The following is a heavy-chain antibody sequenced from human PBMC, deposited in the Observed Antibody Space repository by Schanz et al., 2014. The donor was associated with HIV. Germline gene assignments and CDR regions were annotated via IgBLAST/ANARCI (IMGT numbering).Heavy chain of an antibody. CDR2: IWYDGSNK. V-gene: IGHV3-33*08. D-gene: IGHD5-18*01. CDR3: ARGLPADY. Sequence: QVQLVESGGGLVKPGGSLRLSCAASGFTFSSYGMHWVRQAPGKGLEWVALIWYDGSNKYYADSVKGRFTISKDNSKNTLYLQMNSLRAEDTAVYYCARGLPADYWGQGTLVTVSS. J-gene: IGHJ4*02. CDR1: GFTFSSYG.